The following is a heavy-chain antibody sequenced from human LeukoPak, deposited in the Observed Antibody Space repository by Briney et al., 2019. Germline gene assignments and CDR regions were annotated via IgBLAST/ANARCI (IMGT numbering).Heavy chain of an antibody. CDR1: GFTFTNYA. V-gene: IGHV3-23*01. J-gene: IGHJ4*02. CDR3: AKGGSYYYDSSGYFGY. Sequence: PGGSLRLSCAASGFTFTNYAMNWVRQAPGKGLEWVSGISGSGGSTYYAASVKGRFTISRDNSKNTLYLQMSSLRAEDTAVYYCAKGGSYYYDSSGYFGYWGQGTLVTVSS. D-gene: IGHD3-22*01. CDR2: ISGSGGST.